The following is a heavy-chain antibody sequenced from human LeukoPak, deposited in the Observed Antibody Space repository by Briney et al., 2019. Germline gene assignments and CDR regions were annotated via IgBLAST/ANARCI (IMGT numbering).Heavy chain of an antibody. Sequence: GGSLRLSCAASGFTFSSYWMSWVRQAPGKGLEWVANIKQDGSEKCYVDSVKGRFTISRDNAKNSLYLQMNSLRAEDTAVYYCAMGLWFGNFDYWGQGTLVTVSS. CDR3: AMGLWFGNFDY. V-gene: IGHV3-7*01. D-gene: IGHD3-10*01. CDR2: IKQDGSEK. CDR1: GFTFSSYW. J-gene: IGHJ4*02.